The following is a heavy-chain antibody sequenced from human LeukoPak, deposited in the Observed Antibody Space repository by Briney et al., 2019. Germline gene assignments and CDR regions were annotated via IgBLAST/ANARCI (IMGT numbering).Heavy chain of an antibody. CDR3: AKDAVSPGEDYFDP. J-gene: IGHJ5*02. V-gene: IGHV4-59*01. D-gene: IGHD7-27*01. Sequence: SETLSLTCTVSGGSMRGYYWSWIRQTPGGRLEWIGYFYYTGLTRSSPSLESRVTIAGDTSKNLFSLSLPSMTAADTAIYYCAKDAVSPGEDYFDPWGPGMLVTVSS. CDR1: GGSMRGYY. CDR2: FYYTGLT.